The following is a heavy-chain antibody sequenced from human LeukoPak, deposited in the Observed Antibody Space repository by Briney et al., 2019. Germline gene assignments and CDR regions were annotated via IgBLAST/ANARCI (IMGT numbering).Heavy chain of an antibody. CDR1: GFTFNNYG. J-gene: IGHJ4*02. CDR2: ISYDGNDK. Sequence: GSLRLSCAASGFTFNNYGMHWVRQAPGKGLQWVAVISYDGNDKSYSDSVKGRFTISRDNSKNTLYLQMNSLRAEDTAVYYCAKFNSPYGSGSFYDYWGQGTLVTVSS. D-gene: IGHD3-10*01. V-gene: IGHV3-30*18. CDR3: AKFNSPYGSGSFYDY.